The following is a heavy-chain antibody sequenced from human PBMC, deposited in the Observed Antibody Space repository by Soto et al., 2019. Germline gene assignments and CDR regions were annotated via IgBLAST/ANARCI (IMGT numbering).Heavy chain of an antibody. CDR1: GGAISSGGYY. V-gene: IGHV4-31*03. D-gene: IGHD3-22*01. CDR3: ARDQTDSGGYSDS. CDR2: IDYRGTT. Sequence: PLSLPCTVSGGAISSGGYYWSWVRQLTGKGLEWIGYIDYRGTTFYNPSLKSRVSISRDTSKNHFSLEVNSVTAADTAVYFCARDQTDSGGYSDSWGQGTLVTVAS. J-gene: IGHJ4*02.